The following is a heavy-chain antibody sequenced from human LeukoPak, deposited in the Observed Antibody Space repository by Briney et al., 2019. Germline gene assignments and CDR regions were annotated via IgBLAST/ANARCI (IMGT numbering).Heavy chain of an antibody. CDR2: IYYSGST. CDR1: GGSISSYY. J-gene: IGHJ4*02. CDR3: ARGEATIFGVVQFFDY. Sequence: PSETLSLTCTVSGGSISSYYWSWIRQPPGKGLEWMGYIYYSGSTSYNPSLKSRVTISVDTSKNQFSLKLSSVTAADTAVYYCARGEATIFGVVQFFDYWGQGTLVTVSS. D-gene: IGHD3-3*01. V-gene: IGHV4-59*01.